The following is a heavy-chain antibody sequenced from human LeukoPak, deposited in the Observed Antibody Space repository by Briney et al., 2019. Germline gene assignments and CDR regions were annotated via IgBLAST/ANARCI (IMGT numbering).Heavy chain of an antibody. Sequence: GGSLRLSCTVSGFTFSIYHMNWVRQAPGKGLEWVSYISTSGSTIYYADSVKGRFAISRDNAKNSLYLQMNSLRAEDTAVYYCTREYASSHSSGYWGQGTLVTVSS. J-gene: IGHJ4*02. CDR2: ISTSGSTI. V-gene: IGHV3-48*04. D-gene: IGHD3-10*01. CDR1: GFTFSIYH. CDR3: TREYASSHSSGY.